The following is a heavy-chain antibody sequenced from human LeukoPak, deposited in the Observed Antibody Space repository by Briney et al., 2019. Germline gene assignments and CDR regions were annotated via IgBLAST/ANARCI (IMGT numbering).Heavy chain of an antibody. J-gene: IGHJ4*02. CDR3: AKDRSSARALVGAYYFDY. Sequence: GGSLRLSCAASGFTFSSYSMNWVRQAPGKGLEWVSSISSSSLYIYYADSVKGRFTISRDNAKNSLYLQMNSLRAEDTAVYYCAKDRSSARALVGAYYFDYWGQGTLVTVSS. CDR1: GFTFSSYS. D-gene: IGHD1-26*01. CDR2: ISSSSLYI. V-gene: IGHV3-21*01.